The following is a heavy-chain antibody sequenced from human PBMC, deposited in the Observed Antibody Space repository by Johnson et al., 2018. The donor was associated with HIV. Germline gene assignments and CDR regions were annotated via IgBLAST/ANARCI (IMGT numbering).Heavy chain of an antibody. J-gene: IGHJ3*02. CDR2: ISSSGSTI. Sequence: QVQLVESGGGLVKPGGSLRLSCVASGFAFSDYYMSWIRQAPGKGLEWVSYISSSGSTIYYADSVKGRFTISRDNAKKSLYLQMNSLRAEDTAVYYCASRGVVVTAIPKFGAFDIWGQGTMVTVSS. D-gene: IGHD2-21*02. CDR1: GFAFSDYY. V-gene: IGHV3-11*04. CDR3: ASRGVVVTAIPKFGAFDI.